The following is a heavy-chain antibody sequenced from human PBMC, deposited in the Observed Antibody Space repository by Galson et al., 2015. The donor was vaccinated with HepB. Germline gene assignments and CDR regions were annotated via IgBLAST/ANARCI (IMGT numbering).Heavy chain of an antibody. D-gene: IGHD3-3*01. CDR2: ISSSSSYT. J-gene: IGHJ4*02. CDR3: ARDLRFLEGSEYYFDY. V-gene: IGHV3-11*06. Sequence: LRLSCAASGFTFSDYYMSWIRQAPGKGLEWVSYISSSSSYTNYADSVKGRFTISRDNAKNSLYLQMNSLRAEDTAVYYCARDLRFLEGSEYYFDYWGQGTLVTVSS. CDR1: GFTFSDYY.